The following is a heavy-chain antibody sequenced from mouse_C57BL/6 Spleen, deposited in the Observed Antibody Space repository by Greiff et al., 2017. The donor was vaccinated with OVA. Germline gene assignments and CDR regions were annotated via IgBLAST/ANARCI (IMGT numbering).Heavy chain of an antibody. V-gene: IGHV5-12*01. CDR3: ARHRIYYDSYYYAMDY. J-gene: IGHJ4*01. CDR2: ISNGGGST. CDR1: GFTFSDYY. D-gene: IGHD2-4*01. Sequence: EVQLVESGGGLVQPGGSLKLSCAASGFTFSDYYMYWVRQTPEKRLEWVAYISNGGGSTYYPDTVKGRFTISRDNAKNTLYLQMSRLKSEDTAMYYCARHRIYYDSYYYAMDYWGQGTSVTVSS.